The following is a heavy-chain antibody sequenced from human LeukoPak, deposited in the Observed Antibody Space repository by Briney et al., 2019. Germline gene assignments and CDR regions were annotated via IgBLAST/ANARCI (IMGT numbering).Heavy chain of an antibody. Sequence: SQTLSLTCTVSGSSISSGDYYWSWIRQPPGKGLEWIGYIYYSGSTYYNPSLKSRVTISVDTSKNQFSLKLSSVTAADTAVYYCARQVPAATIDYWGQGTLVTVSS. V-gene: IGHV4-30-4*01. D-gene: IGHD2-2*01. CDR2: IYYSGST. CDR1: GSSISSGDYY. J-gene: IGHJ4*02. CDR3: ARQVPAATIDY.